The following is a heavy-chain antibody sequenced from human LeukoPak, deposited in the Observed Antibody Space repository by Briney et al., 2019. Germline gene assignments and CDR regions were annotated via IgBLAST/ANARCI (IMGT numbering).Heavy chain of an antibody. CDR1: GGTFSSCA. Sequence: SVKVSCKASGGTFSSCAISWVRQAPGQGLEWMGRIIPSLDAANYAQKFQGRVTITAYKSTSTVYMELSSLKSEDTAVYYCVKDSLSGSESYGILDSWGQGTLVTVSS. D-gene: IGHD3-10*01. CDR3: VKDSLSGSESYGILDS. J-gene: IGHJ4*02. CDR2: IIPSLDAA. V-gene: IGHV1-69*04.